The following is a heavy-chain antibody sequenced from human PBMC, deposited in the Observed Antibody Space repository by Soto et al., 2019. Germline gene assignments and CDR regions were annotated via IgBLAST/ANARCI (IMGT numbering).Heavy chain of an antibody. J-gene: IGHJ5*02. V-gene: IGHV1-8*01. CDR1: GYTFTSYD. Sequence: ASVKVSCKASGYTFTSYDINWVRQATGQGLEWMGWMNPNSGNTGYAQKFQGRVTMTRNTSISTAYMELSSLRSEDTAVYYCARSPRGSSWYQGGIDPWGQGTLVTVSS. D-gene: IGHD6-13*01. CDR2: MNPNSGNT. CDR3: ARSPRGSSWYQGGIDP.